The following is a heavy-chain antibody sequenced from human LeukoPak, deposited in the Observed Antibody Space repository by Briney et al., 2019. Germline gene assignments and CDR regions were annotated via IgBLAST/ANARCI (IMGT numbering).Heavy chain of an antibody. Sequence: ASVKVSCKASGGTFSSYAISWVRQAPGQGLEWMGGIIPIFGTANYAQKFQGRVTITADESTSTAYMELSSLRSEDTAVYYCARTGNGDSSGYYYRYYFDYWGQGTLVTVSS. CDR2: IIPIFGTA. CDR1: GGTFSSYA. D-gene: IGHD3-22*01. CDR3: ARTGNGDSSGYYYRYYFDY. J-gene: IGHJ4*02. V-gene: IGHV1-69*13.